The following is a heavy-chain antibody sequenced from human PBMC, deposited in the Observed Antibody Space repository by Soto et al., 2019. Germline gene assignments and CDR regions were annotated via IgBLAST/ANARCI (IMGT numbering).Heavy chain of an antibody. D-gene: IGHD5-12*01. J-gene: IGHJ4*02. CDR3: ARDADGYNLALDY. V-gene: IGHV4-59*01. CDR1: GGSISSYY. CDR2: IYYSGST. Sequence: TLSLTCPVSGGSISSYYWSWIRQPPVKGLEWIGYIYYSGSTNYNPSLKSRVTISVDTSKNQFSLKLSSVTAADTAVYYCARDADGYNLALDYWGQGTLVTVSS.